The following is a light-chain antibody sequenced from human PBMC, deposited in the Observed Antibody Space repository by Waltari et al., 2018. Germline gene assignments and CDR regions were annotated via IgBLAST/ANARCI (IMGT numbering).Light chain of an antibody. CDR3: QQYNNWPET. Sequence: DIVMTQSPATLSVSPGERATLSCRASQSIGSNLAWYQHKPGQAPRFLCYGASTRATGIPVRFSGSGSGTEFTLTISSLQSADFAVYFCQQYNNWPETFGQGTKVEIK. V-gene: IGKV3-15*01. CDR2: GAS. J-gene: IGKJ1*01. CDR1: QSIGSN.